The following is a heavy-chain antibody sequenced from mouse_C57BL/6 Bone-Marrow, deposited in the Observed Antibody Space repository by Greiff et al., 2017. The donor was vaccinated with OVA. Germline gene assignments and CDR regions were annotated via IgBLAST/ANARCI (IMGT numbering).Heavy chain of an antibody. V-gene: IGHV1-64*01. D-gene: IGHD1-1*01. CDR3: AREVPTESPLEGFDV. CDR2: IHPNSGST. CDR1: GYTFTSYW. J-gene: IGHJ1*03. Sequence: QVQLQQPGAELVKPGASVKLSCKASGYTFTSYWMHWVKQRPGQGLEWIGMIHPNSGSTNYNEKFKSTATLTVDKSSSTAYMQLSSLTSEDSAVYYCAREVPTESPLEGFDVWGTGTTVTVSS.